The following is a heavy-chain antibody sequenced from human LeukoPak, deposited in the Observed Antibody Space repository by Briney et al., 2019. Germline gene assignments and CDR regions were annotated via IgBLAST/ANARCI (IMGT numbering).Heavy chain of an antibody. Sequence: ASVKVSCKASGYTCTGYYMHWVRQAPGQGLEWMGWINPNSGGTNYAQKFQGWVTMTRDTSISTAYMELSRLRSDDTAVYYCARAWTAAAGRVAFDIWGQGTMVTVSS. V-gene: IGHV1-2*04. J-gene: IGHJ3*02. CDR1: GYTCTGYY. CDR3: ARAWTAAAGRVAFDI. D-gene: IGHD6-13*01. CDR2: INPNSGGT.